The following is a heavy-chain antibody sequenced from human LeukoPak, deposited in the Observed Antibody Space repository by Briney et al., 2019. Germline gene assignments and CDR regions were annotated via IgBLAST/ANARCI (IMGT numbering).Heavy chain of an antibody. D-gene: IGHD3-3*01. Sequence: SETLSLTCTVSGGSMSSSSYYWGWIRQPPGKGLEWIGSIYYSGSTYYNPSLKSRVTISVDTSKNQFSLKLSSVTAADTAVYYCASAHYDFWSGYTLGAFDIWGQGTMVTVSS. J-gene: IGHJ3*02. V-gene: IGHV4-39*07. CDR2: IYYSGST. CDR1: GGSMSSSSYY. CDR3: ASAHYDFWSGYTLGAFDI.